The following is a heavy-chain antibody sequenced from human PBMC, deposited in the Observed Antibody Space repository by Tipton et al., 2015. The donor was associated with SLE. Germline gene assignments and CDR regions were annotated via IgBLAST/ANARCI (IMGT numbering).Heavy chain of an antibody. CDR2: IYSGGSST. V-gene: IGHV3-23*03. CDR3: AKDKFPGPFDY. CDR1: GFTFSSYA. Sequence: SLRLSCAASGFTFSSYAMSWVRQAPGKGLEWVSVIYSGGSSTYYADSVKGRFTISRDNSKNTLYLQMNSLRAEDTAVYYCAKDKFPGPFDYWGQGTLVTVSS. J-gene: IGHJ4*02.